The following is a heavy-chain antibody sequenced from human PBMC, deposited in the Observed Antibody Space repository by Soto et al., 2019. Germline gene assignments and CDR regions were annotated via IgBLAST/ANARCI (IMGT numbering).Heavy chain of an antibody. CDR2: TYYRSNWYN. J-gene: IGHJ6*02. CDR1: GDSVSSNSAA. V-gene: IGHV6-1*01. Sequence: PSQTLSLTCAISGDSVSSNSAAWNWIRQSPSRGLEWLGRTYYRSNWYNDYAVSVKSRITINPDTSKNQFSLQLNSVTPEDTAVYYCVRDPHRYSRSSSQYGMDVWGQGTTVTVSS. D-gene: IGHD6-6*01. CDR3: VRDPHRYSRSSSQYGMDV.